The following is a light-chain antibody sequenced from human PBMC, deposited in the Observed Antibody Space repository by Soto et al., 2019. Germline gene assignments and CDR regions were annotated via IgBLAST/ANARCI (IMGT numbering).Light chain of an antibody. CDR1: QSIYINS. CDR2: AAT. CDR3: QQYGDSPFA. J-gene: IGKJ3*01. Sequence: EIVLTQSPGTLSLSPGERATLSCRASQSIYINSLAWYQHKRGQAPRLLIYAATVRATAVPDRFNGSGSGKDFALTISRLEPEDSALYYCQQYGDSPFAFGPGTKLDV. V-gene: IGKV3-20*01.